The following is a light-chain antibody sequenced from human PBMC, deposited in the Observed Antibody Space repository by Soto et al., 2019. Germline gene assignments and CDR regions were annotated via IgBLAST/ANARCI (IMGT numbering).Light chain of an antibody. Sequence: DIQMTQSPSSLCASVGDRVTITCRASQSIGSWLAWYQQKPGKAPKLLIYDASSLESGVPSRFSGSGSGTEFTLTIRSLQPDDFATYYCQQYNSYSAWTFGQGTTGDIK. CDR1: QSIGSW. CDR3: QQYNSYSAWT. J-gene: IGKJ1*01. V-gene: IGKV1-5*01. CDR2: DAS.